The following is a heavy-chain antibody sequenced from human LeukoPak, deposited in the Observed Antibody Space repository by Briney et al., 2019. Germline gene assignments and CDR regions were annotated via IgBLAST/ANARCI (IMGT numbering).Heavy chain of an antibody. V-gene: IGHV3-15*01. Sequence: GGSLRLSCAASGFTFGNAWMSWVRQAPGKGLEWVGRIKSKTDGGTTDYAAPVKGRFTISRDDSKNTLYLQMNSLRAEDTAVYYCAKSYYYDSSGYYGPFDYWGQGTLVTVSS. CDR3: AKSYYYDSSGYYGPFDY. J-gene: IGHJ4*02. CDR2: IKSKTDGGTT. CDR1: GFTFGNAW. D-gene: IGHD3-22*01.